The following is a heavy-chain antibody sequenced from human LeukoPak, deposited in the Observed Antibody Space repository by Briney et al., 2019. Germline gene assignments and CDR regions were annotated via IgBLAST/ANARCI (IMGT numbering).Heavy chain of an antibody. CDR1: GGSISSYY. J-gene: IGHJ4*02. Sequence: SETLSLTCTVSGGSISSYYWSWIRQPPGKGLEWIGYIHYSGSTNYYPSLKSRVTISVDTSKNQFSLKLSSVTAADTAVYYCARVLGTGTGFDYWGQGTLVTVSS. CDR3: ARVLGTGTGFDY. CDR2: IHYSGST. V-gene: IGHV4-59*01. D-gene: IGHD3/OR15-3a*01.